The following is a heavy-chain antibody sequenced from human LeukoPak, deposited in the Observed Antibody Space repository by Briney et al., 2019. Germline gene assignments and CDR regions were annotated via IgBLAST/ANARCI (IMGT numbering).Heavy chain of an antibody. CDR3: ARVTLGYCSGGSCYSAPVADY. D-gene: IGHD2-15*01. CDR2: ISAYNGNT. V-gene: IGHV1-18*01. Sequence: ASVKVSCKASGYTFTSYGISWVRQAPGQGLEWMGWISAYNGNTNYAQKLQGRVTMTTDTSTSTAYMELRSLRSDDTAVYYCARVTLGYCSGGSCYSAPVADYWGQGTLVTVSS. J-gene: IGHJ4*02. CDR1: GYTFTSYG.